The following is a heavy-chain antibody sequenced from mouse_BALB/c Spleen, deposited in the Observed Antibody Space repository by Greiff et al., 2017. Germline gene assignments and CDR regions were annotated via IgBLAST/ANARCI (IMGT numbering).Heavy chain of an antibody. CDR3: ARPGSSYRYFDV. V-gene: IGHV3-2*02. J-gene: IGHJ1*01. CDR2: ISYSGST. CDR1: GYSITSYYA. Sequence: EVQLQESGPGLVKPSQSLSLTCTVTGYSITSYYAWNWIRQFPGNKLEWMGYISYSGSTSYNPSLKSRISITRDTSKNQFFLQLNSVTTEDTATYYCARPGSSYRYFDVWGAGTTVTVSS. D-gene: IGHD1-1*01.